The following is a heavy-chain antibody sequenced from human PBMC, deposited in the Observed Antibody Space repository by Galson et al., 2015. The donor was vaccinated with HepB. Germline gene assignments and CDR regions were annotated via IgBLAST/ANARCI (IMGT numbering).Heavy chain of an antibody. J-gene: IGHJ4*02. CDR1: GFTFSDAW. Sequence: SLRLSCAASGFTFSDAWMSWVRQAPGKGPEWVARIKSRRFGGKVDYGTPVKGRFTISRDDSKHTLSLLMDSLKTEDTAVYYCTTTVRPEDFLEYWGQGSLVTVSS. V-gene: IGHV3-15*01. D-gene: IGHD1-14*01. CDR2: IKSRRFGGKV. CDR3: TTTVRPEDFLEY.